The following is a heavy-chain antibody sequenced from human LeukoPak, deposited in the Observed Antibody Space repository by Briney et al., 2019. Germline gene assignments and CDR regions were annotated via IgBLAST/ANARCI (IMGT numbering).Heavy chain of an antibody. D-gene: IGHD3-22*01. CDR2: IYTSGST. V-gene: IGHV4-4*07. CDR3: ARHRCSNNHYYHSISDIALDY. CDR1: GGSISSYY. J-gene: IGHJ4*02. Sequence: SETLSLTCTVSGGSISSYYWSWIRQPAGKGLEWIGRIYTSGSTNYNPSLKSRVTMSVDTSKNQFSLKLSSVTAADTAVYYCARHRCSNNHYYHSISDIALDYWGQGTLVTVSS.